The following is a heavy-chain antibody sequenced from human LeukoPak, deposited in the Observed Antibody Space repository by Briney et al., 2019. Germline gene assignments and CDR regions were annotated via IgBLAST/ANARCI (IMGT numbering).Heavy chain of an antibody. J-gene: IGHJ4*02. CDR1: GFTFTNAW. CDR2: ISGSVGDT. V-gene: IGHV3-23*01. CDR3: AKAPYSSSWYHFDY. Sequence: GGSLRLSCAASGFTFTNAWMSWVRQAPGKGLEWVSVISGSVGDTYYADSVKGRFYISRDSSKNTLYLQMDSLRVDDTAVYYCAKAPYSSSWYHFDYWGQGTLVTVSS. D-gene: IGHD6-13*01.